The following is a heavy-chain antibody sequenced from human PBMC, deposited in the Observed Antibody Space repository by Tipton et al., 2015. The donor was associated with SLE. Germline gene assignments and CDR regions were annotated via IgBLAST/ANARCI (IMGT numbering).Heavy chain of an antibody. D-gene: IGHD3-16*01. CDR1: SDSISSGNSY. V-gene: IGHV4-61*02. J-gene: IGHJ3*02. CDR3: ARGAVFEPDDAFDI. Sequence: TLSLTCTVSSDSISSGNSYWSWIRQPAGKGLEWIGRIYTSGSTNYNPSLKSRVTISVDTSKNQFSLKLSSVTAADTAVYYCARGAVFEPDDAFDIWGQGTMVTVSS. CDR2: IYTSGST.